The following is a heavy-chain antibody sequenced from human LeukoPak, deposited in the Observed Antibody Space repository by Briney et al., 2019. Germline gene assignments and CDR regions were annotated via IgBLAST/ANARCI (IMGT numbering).Heavy chain of an antibody. Sequence: GGSLRLSCAASGFTFSSYSMNWVRQAPGKGLEWVSPISSSSSYIYYADSVKGRFTISRDNAKNSLYLQMNSLRTEDTAVYYCASEGVDYYDILTGYYLDYWGQGTLVTVSS. J-gene: IGHJ4*02. CDR2: ISSSSSYI. CDR1: GFTFSSYS. V-gene: IGHV3-21*01. CDR3: ASEGVDYYDILTGYYLDY. D-gene: IGHD3-9*01.